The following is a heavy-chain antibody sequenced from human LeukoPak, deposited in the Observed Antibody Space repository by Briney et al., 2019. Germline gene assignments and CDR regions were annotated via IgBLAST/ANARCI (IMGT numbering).Heavy chain of an antibody. V-gene: IGHV3-33*01. CDR2: IWYDGSNK. Sequence: GGSLRLSCAASGFTFSSYGMHWVRQAPGKGLEWVAVIWYDGSNKYYADSVKGRFTISRDNPKNTLYLQMNSLRAEDTAVYYCARVNCSGGSCYHDYWGQGTLVTVSS. D-gene: IGHD2-15*01. CDR1: GFTFSSYG. J-gene: IGHJ4*02. CDR3: ARVNCSGGSCYHDY.